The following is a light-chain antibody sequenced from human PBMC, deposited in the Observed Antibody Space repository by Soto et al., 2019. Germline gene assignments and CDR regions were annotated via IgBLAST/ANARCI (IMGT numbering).Light chain of an antibody. Sequence: QSALTQPRSVSGSPGQSVTISCTGTSSDVGTYDFVSWYQQHPGKAPRLMIFDVSERPSGVPDRFSGSKSGNTASLTISGLQAEDEDDYYCCLYEVTFYVFGTGTKVTVL. CDR1: SSDVGTYDF. CDR3: CLYEVTFYV. J-gene: IGLJ1*01. CDR2: DVS. V-gene: IGLV2-11*01.